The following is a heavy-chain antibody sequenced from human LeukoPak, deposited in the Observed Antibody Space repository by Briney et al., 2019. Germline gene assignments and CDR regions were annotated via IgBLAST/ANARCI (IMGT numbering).Heavy chain of an antibody. V-gene: IGHV4-39*01. J-gene: IGHJ4*02. Sequence: SETLSLTCTVSGGPITSSSYYWGWIRQPPGKGLEWIGSIYYSGSTYYNASLKSQVSISIDTSKNQFSLRLTSVTAADTAVYYCARGRRLLWFGEFPWYFDYWGQGTLVTVSS. D-gene: IGHD3-10*01. CDR3: ARGRRLLWFGEFPWYFDY. CDR1: GGPITSSSYY. CDR2: IYYSGST.